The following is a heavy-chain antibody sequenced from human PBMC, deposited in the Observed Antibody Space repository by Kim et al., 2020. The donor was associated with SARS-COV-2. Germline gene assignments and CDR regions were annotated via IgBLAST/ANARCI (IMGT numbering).Heavy chain of an antibody. CDR3: ASSRWLAYYYFDY. Sequence: GGSLRLSCAASGFTFSSYSMNWVRQAPGKGLEWVSSISSSSSYIYYADSVKGRFTISRDNAKNSLYLQMNSLRAEDTAVYYCASSRWLAYYYFDYWGQGTLVTVSS. D-gene: IGHD6-19*01. J-gene: IGHJ4*02. V-gene: IGHV3-21*01. CDR1: GFTFSSYS. CDR2: ISSSSSYI.